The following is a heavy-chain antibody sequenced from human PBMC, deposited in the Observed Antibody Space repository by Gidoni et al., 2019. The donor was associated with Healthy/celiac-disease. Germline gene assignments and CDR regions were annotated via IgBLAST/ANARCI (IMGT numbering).Heavy chain of an antibody. D-gene: IGHD3-10*01. CDR2: IYYSGST. CDR1: GGSISSYY. J-gene: IGHJ4*02. Sequence: QVQLQESGPGLVKPSETLSLTCTVPGGSISSYYWSWIRQPPGKGLEWIGYIYYSGSTNYNPPLKSRVTISVDTSKTQFSLKLSSVTAADTAVYYCARETIGMLDYWGQGTLVTVSS. CDR3: ARETIGMLDY. V-gene: IGHV4-59*01.